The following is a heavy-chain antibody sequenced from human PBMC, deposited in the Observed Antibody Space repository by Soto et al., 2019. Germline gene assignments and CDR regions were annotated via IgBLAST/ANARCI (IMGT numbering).Heavy chain of an antibody. CDR3: ARERGSKSIAARRWFDP. D-gene: IGHD6-6*01. J-gene: IGHJ5*02. Sequence: LSLTCTVSGGSISSYYWSWIRQPAGKGLEWIGRIYTSGSTNYNPSLKSRVTMSVDTSKNQFSLKLSSVTAADTAVYYCARERGSKSIAARRWFDPWGQGTLVTVSS. V-gene: IGHV4-4*07. CDR1: GGSISSYY. CDR2: IYTSGST.